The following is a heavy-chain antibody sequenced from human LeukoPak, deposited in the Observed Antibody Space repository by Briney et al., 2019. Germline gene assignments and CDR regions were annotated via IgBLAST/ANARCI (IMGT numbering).Heavy chain of an antibody. D-gene: IGHD3-10*01. Sequence: SVKVSCKASGYTFTSYDINWVRQAPGQGLEWMGRIIPILGIANYAQKFQGRVTITADKSTSTAYMELSSLRSEDTAVYYCARVNYGSGSYHAYWGQGTLVTVSS. J-gene: IGHJ4*02. V-gene: IGHV1-69*04. CDR1: GYTFTSYD. CDR2: IIPILGIA. CDR3: ARVNYGSGSYHAY.